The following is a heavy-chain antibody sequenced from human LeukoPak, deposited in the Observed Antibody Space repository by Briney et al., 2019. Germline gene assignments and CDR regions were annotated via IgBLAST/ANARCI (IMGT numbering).Heavy chain of an antibody. CDR1: GVSISSYY. Sequence: SETLSLTCTVSGVSISSYYWSWIRQPPGKGLEWIGYIYYSGSTNYNPSLKSRVTISVDTSKNQFSLKLSSVTAADTAVYYCARASRDGYIFDYWGQGTLVTVPS. CDR2: IYYSGST. J-gene: IGHJ4*02. D-gene: IGHD5-24*01. CDR3: ARASRDGYIFDY. V-gene: IGHV4-59*01.